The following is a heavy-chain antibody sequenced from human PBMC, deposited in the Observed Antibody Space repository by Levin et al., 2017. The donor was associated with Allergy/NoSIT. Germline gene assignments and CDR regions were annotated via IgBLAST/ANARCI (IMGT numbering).Heavy chain of an antibody. CDR3: ARNELTCSGDSCYSYYYMDV. J-gene: IGHJ6*03. D-gene: IGHD2-15*01. CDR1: GFTFNSYS. V-gene: IGHV3-48*01. Sequence: LTCAASGFTFNSYSMSWVRQAPGKGLEWVSYLSDSGSTIYYADSVRGRFTISRDNAKNSLYLQMNSLRVEDTAVYFCARNELTCSGDSCYSYYYMDVWGKGTTITVSS. CDR2: LSDSGSTI.